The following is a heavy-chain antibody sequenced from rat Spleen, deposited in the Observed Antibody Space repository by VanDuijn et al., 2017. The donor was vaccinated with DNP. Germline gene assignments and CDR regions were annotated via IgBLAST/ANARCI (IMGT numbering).Heavy chain of an antibody. CDR1: GFSLTSYN. CDR3: SRDRDSRGRRTWYFDF. V-gene: IGHV2-30*01. Sequence: QVQLKESGPGLVQPSQTLSLTCTVSGFSLTSYNVHWVRQPTGKGLEWMGIIWTGGSTDYNSALKSRLSISRDNSKSQVFLKMNSLQTEGSGMYVCSRDRDSRGRRTWYFDFWGPGAMVTVSS. J-gene: IGHJ1*01. D-gene: IGHD4-2*01. CDR2: IWTGGST.